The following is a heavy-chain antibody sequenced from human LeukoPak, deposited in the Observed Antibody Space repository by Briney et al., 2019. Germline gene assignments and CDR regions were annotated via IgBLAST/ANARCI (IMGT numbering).Heavy chain of an antibody. Sequence: GGSLRLSCAASGFTFDDYAMHWVRQAPGKGLEWVSLISWDGGSTYYADSVKGRFTISRDNAKNSLYLQMNSLRAEDTAVYYCARDGVEGGYDSAGFDYWGQGTLVTVSS. J-gene: IGHJ4*02. V-gene: IGHV3-43D*03. CDR1: GFTFDDYA. CDR2: ISWDGGST. D-gene: IGHD5-12*01. CDR3: ARDGVEGGYDSAGFDY.